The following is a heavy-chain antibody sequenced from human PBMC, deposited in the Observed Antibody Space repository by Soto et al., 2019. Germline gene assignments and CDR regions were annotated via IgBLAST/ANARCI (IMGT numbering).Heavy chain of an antibody. CDR3: AASAGYNWFDP. J-gene: IGHJ5*02. V-gene: IGHV4-59*08. Sequence: SETLSLTCAVSGGSFSGYSWSWIRQPPGKGLEWIGYIYYSGSTNYNPSLKSRVTISVDTSKNQFSLKLSSVTAADTAVYYCAASAGYNWFDPWGQGTLVTVSS. CDR2: IYYSGST. D-gene: IGHD3-3*01. CDR1: GGSFSGYS.